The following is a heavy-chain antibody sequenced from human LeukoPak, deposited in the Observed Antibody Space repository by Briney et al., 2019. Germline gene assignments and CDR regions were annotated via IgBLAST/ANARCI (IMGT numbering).Heavy chain of an antibody. V-gene: IGHV3-43D*03. J-gene: IGHJ4*02. CDR2: ISWDGGST. CDR1: GFTFDDYA. Sequence: GGSLRLSCAASGFTFDDYAMHWVRQAPGKGLEWVSLISWDGGSTYYADSVKGRFTISRDNSKNSLYMQMNSLRAEDTALYYCAGSRDGYNFDYWGQGTLVTVSS. CDR3: AGSRDGYNFDY. D-gene: IGHD5-24*01.